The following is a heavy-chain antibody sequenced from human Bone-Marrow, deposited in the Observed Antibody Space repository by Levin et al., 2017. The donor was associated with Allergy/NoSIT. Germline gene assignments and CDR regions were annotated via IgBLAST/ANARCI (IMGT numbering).Heavy chain of an antibody. J-gene: IGHJ4*02. CDR1: GGTFSSYA. V-gene: IGHV1-69*04. CDR3: ARESPQGDGYNLGYFDY. CDR2: IIPILGIA. Sequence: SVKVSCKASGGTFSSYAISWVRQAPGQGLEWMGRIIPILGIANYAQKFQGRVTITADKSTSTAYMELSSLRSEDTAVYYCARESPQGDGYNLGYFDYWGQGTLVTVSS. D-gene: IGHD5-24*01.